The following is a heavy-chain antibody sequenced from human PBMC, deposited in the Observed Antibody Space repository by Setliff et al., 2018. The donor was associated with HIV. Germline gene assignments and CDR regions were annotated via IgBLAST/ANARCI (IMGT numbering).Heavy chain of an antibody. CDR2: IIPIFGTR. J-gene: IGHJ4*01. CDR1: GGTFSSYG. Sequence: RASVKVSCKASGGTFSSYGISWVRQAPGQGLEWIGGIIPIFGTRNYAQKFQGRVTITADELTSTAYMELSSLTLEDTAVYYCGRTKDLDYWGHGTLVTVSS. CDR3: GRTKDLDY. V-gene: IGHV1-69*13.